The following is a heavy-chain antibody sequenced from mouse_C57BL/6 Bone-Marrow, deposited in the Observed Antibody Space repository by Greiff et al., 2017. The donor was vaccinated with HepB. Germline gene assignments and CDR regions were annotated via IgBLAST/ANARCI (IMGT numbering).Heavy chain of an antibody. Sequence: VQLQQSGAELVRPGASVTLSCKASGYTFTDYEMHWVKQTPVHGLEWIGAIDPETGGTAYNQKFKGKAILTADKSSSTAYMELRSLTSEDSAVYYCTRELEGSYYAMDYWGQGTSVTVSS. CDR3: TRELEGSYYAMDY. V-gene: IGHV1-15*01. J-gene: IGHJ4*01. CDR2: IDPETGGT. D-gene: IGHD3-3*01. CDR1: GYTFTDYE.